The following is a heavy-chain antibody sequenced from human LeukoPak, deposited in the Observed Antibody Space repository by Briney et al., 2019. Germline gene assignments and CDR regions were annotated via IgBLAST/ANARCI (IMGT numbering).Heavy chain of an antibody. CDR2: IYYSGST. D-gene: IGHD1-1*01. CDR3: ARESMNAYFDY. J-gene: IGHJ4*02. V-gene: IGHV4-59*01. CDR1: GGSISSYY. Sequence: SETLSLTCTVSGGSISSYYWSWIRQPPGKGLEWIGYIYYSGSTNYNPSLKSRVTISVDTSKNQFSLKLSSVTAADTAVYYCARESMNAYFDYWGQGTLVTVSS.